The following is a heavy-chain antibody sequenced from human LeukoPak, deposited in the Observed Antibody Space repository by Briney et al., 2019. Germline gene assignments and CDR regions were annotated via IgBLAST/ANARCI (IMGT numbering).Heavy chain of an antibody. J-gene: IGHJ5*02. CDR3: AWGDSSGYPFDP. Sequence: SETLSLTCTVSSVSISTGNYYWSWIRQPAGKGLEYIGRIYTTGGTSGSTYYNPSLKSRVTISVDTSKNQFSLKLSSVTAADTAVYYCAWGDSSGYPFDPWGQGTLVTVSS. V-gene: IGHV4-61*02. CDR2: IYTTGGTSGST. D-gene: IGHD3-22*01. CDR1: SVSISTGNYY.